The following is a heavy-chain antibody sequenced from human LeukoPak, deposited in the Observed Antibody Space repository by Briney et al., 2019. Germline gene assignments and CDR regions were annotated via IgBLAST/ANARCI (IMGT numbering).Heavy chain of an antibody. CDR2: IYHSGST. J-gene: IGHJ4*02. CDR1: GYSISSGYY. CDR3: ARVASSSWYEDY. Sequence: SETLSLTCTVSGYSISSGYYWGWIRQPPGKGLEWIGSIYHSGSTYYNPSLKSRVTISVDTSKNQFSLKLSSVTAADTAVYYCARVASSSWYEDYWGQGTLVTVSS. D-gene: IGHD6-13*01. V-gene: IGHV4-38-2*02.